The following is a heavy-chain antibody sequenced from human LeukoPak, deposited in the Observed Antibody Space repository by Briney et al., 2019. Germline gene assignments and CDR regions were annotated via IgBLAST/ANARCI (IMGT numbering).Heavy chain of an antibody. D-gene: IGHD3-22*01. V-gene: IGHV4-39*07. CDR2: IYYSGST. Sequence: SETLSLTCTVSGGSISSSSYYWGWIRQPPGKGLEWIGSIYYSGSTYYNPSLKSRVTISVDTSKNQFSLKLSSVTAADMAVYYCARGSSSGFDYWGQGTLVTVSS. CDR3: ARGSSSGFDY. J-gene: IGHJ4*02. CDR1: GGSISSSSYY.